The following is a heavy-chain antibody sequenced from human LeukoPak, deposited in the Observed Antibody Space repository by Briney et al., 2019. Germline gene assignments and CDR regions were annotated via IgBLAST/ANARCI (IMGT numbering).Heavy chain of an antibody. D-gene: IGHD2-21*02. J-gene: IGHJ4*02. Sequence: PSETLSLTCTVSGGSISSYYWSWIRQPPGKGLEWIGYIYYSGSTNYNPSLKSRVTISVDTSKNQFSLKLSSVTAADTAVYYCARGCTNCGGDKFDYWGQGTLVTVSS. V-gene: IGHV4-59*12. CDR3: ARGCTNCGGDKFDY. CDR1: GGSISSYY. CDR2: IYYSGST.